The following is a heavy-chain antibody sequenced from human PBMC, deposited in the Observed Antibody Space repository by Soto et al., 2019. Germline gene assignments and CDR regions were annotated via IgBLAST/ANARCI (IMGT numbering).Heavy chain of an antibody. CDR2: INWKGDNT. CDR1: GFTFADYG. D-gene: IGHD6-19*01. Sequence: GSLRLYCAASGFTFADYGMSWVRQAPGTGLEWVSGINWKGDNTGYADSVKGRFTISRDNAKNSLYLQMNSLRVEDTALYYCARDLSVAGTGYNYYYGMDVWGPGATVTVSS. J-gene: IGHJ6*02. CDR3: ARDLSVAGTGYNYYYGMDV. V-gene: IGHV3-20*04.